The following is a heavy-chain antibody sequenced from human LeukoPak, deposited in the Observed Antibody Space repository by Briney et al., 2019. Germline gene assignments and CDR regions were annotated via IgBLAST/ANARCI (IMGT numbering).Heavy chain of an antibody. V-gene: IGHV3-23*01. CDR2: ISGSGGNT. CDR3: ASLGIGYYYFDF. D-gene: IGHD3-22*01. J-gene: IGHJ4*02. Sequence: GGSLRLSCAASGFTFSSYAMSWVRQAPGKGLEWVSAISGSGGNTYFADSVKGRFTISRDNSKNTLYLQMNSLRAEDTAVFYCASLGIGYYYFDFWGQGILVTVSS. CDR1: GFTFSSYA.